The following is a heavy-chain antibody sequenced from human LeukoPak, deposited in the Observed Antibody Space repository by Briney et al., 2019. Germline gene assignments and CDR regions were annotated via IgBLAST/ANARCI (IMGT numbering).Heavy chain of an antibody. V-gene: IGHV4-39*07. CDR2: IYYSGST. D-gene: IGHD3-10*02. J-gene: IGHJ4*02. Sequence: PSETLSLTCTVSGGSISSSSYYWGWIRQPPGKGLEWIGSIYYSGSTYYNPSLKSRVTISVDTSKNQFSLKLSSVTAADTAVYYCAREGRMFVRGVLMPFDCWGQGTLVTVSS. CDR3: AREGRMFVRGVLMPFDC. CDR1: GGSISSSSYY.